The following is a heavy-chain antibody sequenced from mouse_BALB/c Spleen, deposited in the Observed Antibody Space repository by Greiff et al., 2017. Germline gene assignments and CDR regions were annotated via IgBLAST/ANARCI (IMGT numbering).Heavy chain of an antibody. D-gene: IGHD1-1*01. CDR1: GYTFTSYW. CDR3: AYYYYGSYYYFDY. J-gene: IGHJ2*01. CDR2: INPSTGYT. V-gene: IGHV1-7*01. Sequence: QVHVKQSGAELAKPGASVKMSCKASGYTFTSYWMHWVKQRPGQGLEWIGYINPSTGYTEYNQKFKDKATLTADKSSSTAYMQLSSLTSEDSAVYYCAYYYYGSYYYFDYWGQGTTLTVSS.